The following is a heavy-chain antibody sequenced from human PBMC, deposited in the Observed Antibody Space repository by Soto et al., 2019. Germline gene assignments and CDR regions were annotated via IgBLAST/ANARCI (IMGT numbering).Heavy chain of an antibody. J-gene: IGHJ5*02. V-gene: IGHV3-48*03. D-gene: IGHD2-15*01. CDR1: GFSFSTFE. CDR2: INSGSDTI. Sequence: GGSLRLSCAASGFSFSTFEMNWVRQAPGKGLEWVAYINSGSDTIHYADSVRGRFTVSRDNAKRSLYLQMMSLTAEDTAIYYCVRGGGGGLFDPWGQGTMVTVSS. CDR3: VRGGGGGLFDP.